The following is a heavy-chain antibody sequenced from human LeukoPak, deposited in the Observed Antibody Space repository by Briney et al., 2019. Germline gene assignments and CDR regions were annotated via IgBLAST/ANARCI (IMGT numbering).Heavy chain of an antibody. J-gene: IGHJ6*03. CDR3: ARGGHGGTNYYYYYMDV. Sequence: PSETLSLTCTVSGGSISSHYWSWIRQPPGKGLEWIGYIYYSGSTNYNPSLKSRVTISVDTSKNQFSLKLSSVTAADTAVYYCARGGHGGTNYYYYYMDVWGKGTTVTVSS. D-gene: IGHD4-23*01. CDR1: GGSISSHY. CDR2: IYYSGST. V-gene: IGHV4-59*11.